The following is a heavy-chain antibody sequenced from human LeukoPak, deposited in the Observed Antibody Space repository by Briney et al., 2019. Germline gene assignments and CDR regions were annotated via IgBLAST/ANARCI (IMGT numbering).Heavy chain of an antibody. V-gene: IGHV3-66*01. CDR2: IYSGGST. CDR1: GFTVSSNY. D-gene: IGHD3-22*01. CDR3: ARDAVHYYDSSGYPGAFDI. Sequence: GGSLRLSCAASGFTVSSNYMSWVRQAPGKGLEWVSVIYSGGSTYYADSVKGRFTISRDNSKNTLYLQMNSLRAGDTAVYYCARDAVHYYDSSGYPGAFDIWGQGTMVTVSS. J-gene: IGHJ3*02.